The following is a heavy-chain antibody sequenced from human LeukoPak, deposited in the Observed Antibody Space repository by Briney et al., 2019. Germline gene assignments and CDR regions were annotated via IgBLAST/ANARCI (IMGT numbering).Heavy chain of an antibody. V-gene: IGHV4-59*01. Sequence: PSETLSLTCTVSGDSIRSNYWNWIRQPPGKGLEWIGYIYYTGNSNYNPSLKSRVSISVDTSKNQFSLKVNSVTAADTAVYYCARGLGNFDWFPHTWFDPWGQGTLVTVSS. CDR3: ARGLGNFDWFPHTWFDP. CDR2: IYYTGNS. CDR1: GDSIRSNY. D-gene: IGHD3-9*01. J-gene: IGHJ5*02.